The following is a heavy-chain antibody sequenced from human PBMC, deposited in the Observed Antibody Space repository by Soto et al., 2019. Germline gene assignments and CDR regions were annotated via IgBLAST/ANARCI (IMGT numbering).Heavy chain of an antibody. J-gene: IGHJ4*02. Sequence: EVQLLESGGDLVQPGGSLRLSCAASRFTFSNYAMNWVRQAPGKGLEWVSGIDGSGASPYYADSVKGRFTISRDNSKNTLYLQMNSLRAEDTAVYYCAHGGFGGVLVPFDYWGQGTLVTVSS. D-gene: IGHD3-16*02. CDR2: IDGSGASP. CDR3: AHGGFGGVLVPFDY. V-gene: IGHV3-23*01. CDR1: RFTFSNYA.